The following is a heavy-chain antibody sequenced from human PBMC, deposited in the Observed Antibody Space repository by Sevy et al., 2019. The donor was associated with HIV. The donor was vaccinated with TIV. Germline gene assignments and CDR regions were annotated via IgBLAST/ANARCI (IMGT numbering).Heavy chain of an antibody. V-gene: IGHV3-13*01. D-gene: IGHD3-10*01. Sequence: GGSLRLSCRAPGFTFSNYDMHWVRQATGKGLEWVSGIDNDGDTYYPDSVKGRFTISRENGRDSLYLQMNSLRAGDTAVYYCARELYYGMDVWGQGTTVTVSS. J-gene: IGHJ6*02. CDR2: IDNDGDT. CDR1: GFTFSNYD. CDR3: ARELYYGMDV.